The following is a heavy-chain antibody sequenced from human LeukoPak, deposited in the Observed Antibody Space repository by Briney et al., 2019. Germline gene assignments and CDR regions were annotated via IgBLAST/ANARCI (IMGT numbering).Heavy chain of an antibody. Sequence: GSSVKVSCKASGGTFSSYAISWVRQAPGQGLEWMGRIIPILGIANYAQKFQGRVTITADKSTSTAYMELSSLRSEDTAVYYCARGEAYCGGDCYSNYYYGMDVWGQGTTVTVSS. J-gene: IGHJ6*02. CDR1: GGTFSSYA. CDR3: ARGEAYCGGDCYSNYYYGMDV. V-gene: IGHV1-69*04. CDR2: IIPILGIA. D-gene: IGHD2-21*02.